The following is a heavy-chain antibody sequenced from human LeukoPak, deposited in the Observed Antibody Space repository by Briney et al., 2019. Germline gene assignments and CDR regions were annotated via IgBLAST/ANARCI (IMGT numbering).Heavy chain of an antibody. CDR3: ARSASMSYYYYMEV. J-gene: IGHJ6*03. CDR2: INQDGSEK. Sequence: PSETLSLTCTVSGGSISSYYWSWIRQPPGKGLEWVANINQDGSEKYYVDSVKGRFTISRDNAKNSLYLQMNSLRAEDTAVYYCARSASMSYYYYMEVWGKGATVTVSS. D-gene: IGHD2-8*01. V-gene: IGHV3-7*01. CDR1: GGSISSYY.